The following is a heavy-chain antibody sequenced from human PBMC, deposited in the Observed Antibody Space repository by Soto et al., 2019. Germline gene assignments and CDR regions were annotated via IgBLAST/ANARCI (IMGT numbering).Heavy chain of an antibody. Sequence: QVHLVQSGAEVQKPGALVRISCQASGYAFTTSAIHWVRQAPGQSLEWMGWINPATGDTKYSQNVRGRVTFALDTSATTAYMDLRSLASHDTAVYYCARAAGRSKLLPYYFDPWGQGTLVTVSS. J-gene: IGHJ5*02. CDR2: INPATGDT. V-gene: IGHV1-3*01. D-gene: IGHD3-10*01. CDR1: GYAFTTSA. CDR3: ARAAGRSKLLPYYFDP.